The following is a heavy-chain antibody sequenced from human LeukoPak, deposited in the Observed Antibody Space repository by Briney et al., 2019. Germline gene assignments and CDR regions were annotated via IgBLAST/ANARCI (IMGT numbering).Heavy chain of an antibody. J-gene: IGHJ5*02. CDR1: GGTFSSYA. Sequence: ASVKVSCQASGGTFSSYAISWVRQAPGQGLEWMGRIIPIFGIANYAQQFQGRVTITADKSTSTAYMELSSLRSEDTAVYYCARLVGSPDTTYTNWFDPWGQGTLVTVSS. CDR3: ARLVGSPDTTYTNWFDP. D-gene: IGHD2-15*01. V-gene: IGHV1-69*04. CDR2: IIPIFGIA.